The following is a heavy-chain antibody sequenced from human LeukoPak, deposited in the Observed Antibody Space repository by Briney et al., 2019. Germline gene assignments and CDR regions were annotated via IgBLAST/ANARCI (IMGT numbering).Heavy chain of an antibody. V-gene: IGHV4-61*08. D-gene: IGHD1-26*01. J-gene: IGHJ1*01. CDR2: IYYSGST. CDR1: GGSISSGGYS. Sequence: SETLSLTCAVSGGSISSGGYSWSWIRQPPGKGLEWIGYIYYSGSTNYNPSLKSRVTISVDTSKNQFSLKLSSVTAADTAVYYCARHVSGSYSYFQHWGQGTLVTVSS. CDR3: ARHVSGSYSYFQH.